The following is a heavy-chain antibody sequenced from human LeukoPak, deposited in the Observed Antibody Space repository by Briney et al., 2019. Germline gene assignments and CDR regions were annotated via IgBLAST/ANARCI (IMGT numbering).Heavy chain of an antibody. CDR2: IYHSGST. Sequence: SETLSLTCAVSGGSISSSNWWSWVRQPPGKGLEWIGEIYHSGSTNYNPSLKSRVTISVDKSRNQFSLKLSSVTAADTAVYYCARDCSGGSCYSFDYWGQGTLVTVPS. D-gene: IGHD2-15*01. J-gene: IGHJ4*02. CDR1: GGSISSSNW. CDR3: ARDCSGGSCYSFDY. V-gene: IGHV4-4*02.